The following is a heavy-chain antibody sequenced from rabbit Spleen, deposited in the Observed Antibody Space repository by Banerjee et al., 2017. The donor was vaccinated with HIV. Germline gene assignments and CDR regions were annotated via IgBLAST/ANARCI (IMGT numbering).Heavy chain of an antibody. CDR3: ARSGRSGDALYYYGMDL. V-gene: IGHV1S47*01. D-gene: IGHD8-1*01. Sequence: QEQLVEYGGDLVKPGASLTLTCTASGFDFSSNVMCWVRQAPGKGLEWIACIYNGDGSTYYASWAKGRFTISKASSTTVTLQMTSLTAADTATYFCARSGRSGDALYYYGMDLWGPGTLVTVS. CDR1: GFDFSSNV. CDR2: IYNGDGST. J-gene: IGHJ6*01.